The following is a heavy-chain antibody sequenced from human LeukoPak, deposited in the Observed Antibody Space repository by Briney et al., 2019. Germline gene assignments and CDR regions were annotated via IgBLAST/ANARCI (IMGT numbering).Heavy chain of an antibody. CDR1: GFTFSSHA. Sequence: GGSLRLSCTASGFTFSSHAMSWVRQAAGKRLEWVSCISASGGTTFHSGSVKGRFTISRDNSKKVLYLQMNGLRLEDTAIYYCAKDYCSSAICPADYWGQGTQVTVSS. D-gene: IGHD6-19*01. CDR3: AKDYCSSAICPADY. CDR2: ISASGGTT. V-gene: IGHV3-23*01. J-gene: IGHJ4*02.